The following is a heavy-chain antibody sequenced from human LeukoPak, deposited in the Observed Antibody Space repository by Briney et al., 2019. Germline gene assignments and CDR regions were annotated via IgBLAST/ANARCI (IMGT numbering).Heavy chain of an antibody. Sequence: SVKVSCKASGGTFSSYAISWVRQAPGQGLEWMGGIIPIFGTANYAQKFQGRVTIPADESTSTAYMELSSLRSEDTAVYYCARPPDIVVVPAAILTHNWFDPWGQGTLVTVSS. V-gene: IGHV1-69*13. D-gene: IGHD2-2*01. J-gene: IGHJ5*02. CDR2: IIPIFGTA. CDR1: GGTFSSYA. CDR3: ARPPDIVVVPAAILTHNWFDP.